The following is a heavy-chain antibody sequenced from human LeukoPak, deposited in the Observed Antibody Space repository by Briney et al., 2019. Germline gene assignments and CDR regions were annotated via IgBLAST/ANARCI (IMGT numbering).Heavy chain of an antibody. CDR1: GFTFNSYS. Sequence: GGSLRLSCTASGFTFNSYSMNWVRQAPGKGLEWLSYISSGGSTIYYADSVEGRFTISRDDAKNSLYLQMNSLRGEDTAVYYCAGGMTRVITRDYWGQGTLVTVSS. CDR3: AGGMTRVITRDY. V-gene: IGHV3-48*04. D-gene: IGHD4-17*01. CDR2: ISSGGSTI. J-gene: IGHJ4*02.